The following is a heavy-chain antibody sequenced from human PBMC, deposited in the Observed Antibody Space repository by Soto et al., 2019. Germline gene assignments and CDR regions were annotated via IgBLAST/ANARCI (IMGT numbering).Heavy chain of an antibody. J-gene: IGHJ4*02. CDR1: GFTVSSNY. D-gene: IGHD1-26*01. CDR2: IYSGGST. CDR3: ARDLFHRVGATERTRGY. V-gene: IGHV3-66*01. Sequence: GGSLRLSCAASGFTVSSNYMSWVRQAPGKGLEWVSVIYSGGSTYYADSVKGRFTISRDNSKNTLYLQMNSMRAEDTAVYYCARDLFHRVGATERTRGYWGQGTLVTVSS.